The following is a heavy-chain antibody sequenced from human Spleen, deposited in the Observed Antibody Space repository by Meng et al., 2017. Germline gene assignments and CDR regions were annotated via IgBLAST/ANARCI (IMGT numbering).Heavy chain of an antibody. CDR3: TTRPPITGTTVFYYYYGMDV. Sequence: GESLKISCAASGFTFSDYYMSWIRQAPGKGLEWVGRIKSKTDGGTTDYAAPVKGRFTISRDDSKNTLYLQMNSLKTEDTAVYYSTTRPPITGTTVFYYYYGMDVWGQGTTVTVSS. CDR2: IKSKTDGGTT. J-gene: IGHJ6*02. CDR1: GFTFSDYY. D-gene: IGHD1-7*01. V-gene: IGHV3-15*01.